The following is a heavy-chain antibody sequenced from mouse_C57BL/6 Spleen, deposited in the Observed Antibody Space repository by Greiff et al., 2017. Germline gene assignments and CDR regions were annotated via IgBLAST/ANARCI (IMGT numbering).Heavy chain of an antibody. CDR2: INPYNGGT. Sequence: EVQLQQSGPVLVKPGASVKMSCKASGYTFTDYYMNWVKQSHGKSLEWIGVINPYNGGTSYNQKFKGKATLTVDKSSSTAYMELNSLTSEDSAVYYCARAGGYDGYFFDYWGQGTTLTVSS. D-gene: IGHD2-3*01. V-gene: IGHV1-19*01. CDR1: GYTFTDYY. J-gene: IGHJ2*01. CDR3: ARAGGYDGYFFDY.